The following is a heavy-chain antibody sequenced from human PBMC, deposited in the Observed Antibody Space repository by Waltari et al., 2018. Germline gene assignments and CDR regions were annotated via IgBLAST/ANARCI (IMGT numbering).Heavy chain of an antibody. V-gene: IGHV3-15*07. CDR2: IKSKTDGGTT. CDR1: GFTFSNDW. CDR3: TTDELSAAGTIQGDY. Sequence: EVQLVESGGGLVKPGGSLRPSCAAYGFTFSNDWMDWVRQATGKGLEWVGRIKSKTDGGTTDYAAPVKGRFTISRDDSKNTLYLQMNSLKTDDTAVYYCTTDELSAAGTIQGDYWGQGTLVTVSS. D-gene: IGHD6-13*01. J-gene: IGHJ4*02.